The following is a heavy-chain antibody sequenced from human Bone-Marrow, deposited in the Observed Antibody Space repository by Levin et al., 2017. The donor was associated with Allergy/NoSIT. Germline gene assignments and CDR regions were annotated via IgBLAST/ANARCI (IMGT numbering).Heavy chain of an antibody. CDR1: GGSISSYY. Sequence: SETLSLTCTVSGGSISSYYWSWIRQPPGKGLEWIGYIYYSGSTNYNPSLKSRVTISVNTSKNQFSLKLSSVTAADTAVYYCATSRGPSYYYYMDVWGKGTTVTVSS. J-gene: IGHJ6*03. V-gene: IGHV4-59*08. D-gene: IGHD6-25*01. CDR3: ATSRGPSYYYYMDV. CDR2: IYYSGST.